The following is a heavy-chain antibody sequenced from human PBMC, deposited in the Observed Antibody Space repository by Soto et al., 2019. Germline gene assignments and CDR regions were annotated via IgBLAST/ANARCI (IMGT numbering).Heavy chain of an antibody. V-gene: IGHV1-3*01. CDR1: GYTFTSYG. D-gene: IGHD1-26*01. CDR3: ARGPSGSLTTTHFDY. CDR2: INAANGDT. J-gene: IGHJ4*02. Sequence: GASVKVSCKASGYTFTSYGIHWVRQAPGQRLEWMGWINAANGDTKYSPKFQGRVTITRDTSASTVYMELSSLRSEDTAVYYCARGPSGSLTTTHFDYWGQGTLVTVSS.